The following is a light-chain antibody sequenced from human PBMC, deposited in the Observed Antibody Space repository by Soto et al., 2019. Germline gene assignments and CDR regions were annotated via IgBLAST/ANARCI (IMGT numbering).Light chain of an antibody. V-gene: IGLV2-14*01. CDR3: SSYTSSSNLGL. J-gene: IGLJ2*01. CDR2: DVS. Sequence: QSALTQPASVSGSPGQSITISCTGTSSDVGGYNYVSWYQQHPGKAPKLMIYDVSNRPSGVSNRFSGSKSGNTASLTISGLQAEDEADYYFSSYTSSSNLGLFSGGTKLTVL. CDR1: SSDVGGYNY.